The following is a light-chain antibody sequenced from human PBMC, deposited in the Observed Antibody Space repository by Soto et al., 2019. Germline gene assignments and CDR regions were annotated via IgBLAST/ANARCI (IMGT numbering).Light chain of an antibody. CDR3: QTWGTAIHDVV. Sequence: QPVLTQSPSASASLGASVKLTCTLSSGHSTYAIAWHQQQPAKGPRHLMKLNSDGSHSKGDGIPDRFSVSSSGAERHLTTTSLQAEDEADYYCQTWGTAIHDVVFGGGTKLTVL. V-gene: IGLV4-69*01. CDR1: SGHSTYA. CDR2: LNSDGSH. J-gene: IGLJ2*01.